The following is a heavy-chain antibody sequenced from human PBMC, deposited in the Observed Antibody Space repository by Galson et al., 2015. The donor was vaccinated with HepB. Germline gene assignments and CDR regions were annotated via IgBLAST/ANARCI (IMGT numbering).Heavy chain of an antibody. J-gene: IGHJ5*02. CDR3: AREGYDFWSGYYTGISNWFDP. CDR1: GLTFSSYS. D-gene: IGHD3-3*01. CDR2: ISSSSSYI. V-gene: IGHV3-21*01. Sequence: SLRLSCAASGLTFSSYSMNWVRQAPGKGLEWVSSISSSSSYIYYADSVKGRFTISRDNAKNSLYLQMNSLRAEDTAVYYCAREGYDFWSGYYTGISNWFDPWGQGTPVTVSS.